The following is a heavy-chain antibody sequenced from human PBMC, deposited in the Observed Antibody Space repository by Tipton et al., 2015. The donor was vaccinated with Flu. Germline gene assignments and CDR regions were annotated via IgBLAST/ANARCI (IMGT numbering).Heavy chain of an antibody. D-gene: IGHD4-17*01. V-gene: IGHV3-66*02. CDR1: GFTVSPNY. J-gene: IGHJ4*02. CDR3: ARGTSVTNFFDY. CDR2: IHGVDST. Sequence: GSLRFSCAVSGFTVSPNYMSWVRQAPGKGLEWVSAIHGVDSTYYADSVKGRFTISRDNSKNTLYLQMNTLSPEDTAVYFCARGTSVTNFFDYWGQGTLVTVSS.